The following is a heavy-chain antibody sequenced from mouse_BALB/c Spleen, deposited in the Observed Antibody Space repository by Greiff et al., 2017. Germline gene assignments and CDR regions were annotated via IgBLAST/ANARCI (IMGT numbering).Heavy chain of an antibody. CDR2: IWAGGST. J-gene: IGHJ4*01. CDR3: ARVGGYPYAMDY. CDR1: GFSLTSYG. V-gene: IGHV2-9*02. D-gene: IGHD2-2*01. Sequence: VKLMESGPGLVAPSQSLSITCTVSGFSLTSYGVHWVRQPPGKGLEWLGVIWAGGSTNYNSALMSRLSISKDNSKSQVFLKMNSLQTDDTAMYYCARVGGYPYAMDYWGQGTSVTVSS.